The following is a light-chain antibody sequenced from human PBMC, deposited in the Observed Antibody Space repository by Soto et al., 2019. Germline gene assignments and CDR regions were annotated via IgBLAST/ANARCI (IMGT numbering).Light chain of an antibody. CDR2: EVS. CDR1: SSDVGGYNY. CDR3: SSYTRSTTLV. J-gene: IGLJ1*01. Sequence: QSALTQPASVSGSPGQSITISCTGTSSDVGGYNYVSWYQKHPGKAPKLMIYEVSNRPSGVSNRFSGAKSGNTASLTISGLQAEDEADYYCSSYTRSTTLVFGTGTKLTVL. V-gene: IGLV2-14*01.